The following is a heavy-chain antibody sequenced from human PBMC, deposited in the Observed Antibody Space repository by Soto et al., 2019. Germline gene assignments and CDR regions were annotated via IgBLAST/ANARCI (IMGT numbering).Heavy chain of an antibody. CDR3: VLGYCSSTSCLYFDY. CDR2: IIPIFGTA. V-gene: IGHV1-69*13. J-gene: IGHJ4*02. D-gene: IGHD2-2*01. CDR1: GGTFSSYA. Sequence: SVKVSCKASGGTFSSYAISWVRQAPGQGLEWMGGIIPIFGTANYAQKFQGRVTITADESTSTAYMELSSLRSEDTAVYYCVLGYCSSTSCLYFDYWGQGTLVTVSS.